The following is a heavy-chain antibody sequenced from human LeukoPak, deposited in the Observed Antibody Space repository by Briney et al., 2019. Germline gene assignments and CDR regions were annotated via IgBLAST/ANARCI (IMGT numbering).Heavy chain of an antibody. CDR3: ARVYNYVFDY. D-gene: IGHD3-10*02. J-gene: IGHJ4*02. CDR1: GFTVSSNY. Sequence: GGSLRLSCAASGFTVSSNYMSRVRQAPGKGLEWVSVIYSGGDTSYADSVKGRFTISRDNSKNTLYLQMNSLRAEDTAVYYCARVYNYVFDYWGQGTLVTVSS. V-gene: IGHV3-53*01. CDR2: IYSGGDT.